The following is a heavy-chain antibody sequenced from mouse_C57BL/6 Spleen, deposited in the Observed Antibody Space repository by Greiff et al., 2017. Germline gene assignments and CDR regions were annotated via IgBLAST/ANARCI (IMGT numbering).Heavy chain of an antibody. CDR1: GFTFSDYG. CDR3: AREDDGAWCAY. V-gene: IGHV5-17*01. Sequence: EVQVVESGGGLVKPGGSLKLSCAASGFTFSDYGMHWVRQAPEKGLEWVAYISSGSSTIYYADTVKGRFTISRDNAKNNLFLQMTSLRSEDTAMYYCAREDDGAWCAYWGQGTLVTVSA. CDR2: ISSGSSTI. D-gene: IGHD2-12*01. J-gene: IGHJ3*01.